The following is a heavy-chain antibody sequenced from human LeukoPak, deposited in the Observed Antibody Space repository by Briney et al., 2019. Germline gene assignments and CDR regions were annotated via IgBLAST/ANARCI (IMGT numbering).Heavy chain of an antibody. CDR1: GFTFSSYG. CDR2: ISYDGSNK. J-gene: IGHJ4*02. V-gene: IGHV3-30*18. D-gene: IGHD3-10*01. Sequence: GRSLRLSCAASGFTFSSYGMHWVPQAPGKGLEWVAVISYDGSNKYYADSVKGRFTISRDNSKNTLYLQMNSLRAEDTAVYYCAKGMVRGVIIPYDYWGQGTLVTVSS. CDR3: AKGMVRGVIIPYDY.